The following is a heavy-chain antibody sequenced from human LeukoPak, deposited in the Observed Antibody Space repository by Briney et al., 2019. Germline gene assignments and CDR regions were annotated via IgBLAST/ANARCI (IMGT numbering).Heavy chain of an antibody. V-gene: IGHV4-59*08. CDR2: IYYSGST. J-gene: IGHJ3*02. CDR3: ASYYYDSSGYPDAFDI. Sequence: SETLSLTCTVSGGSISSYYWSWIRQPPGKGLEWIGHIYYSGSTNYNPSLKSRVTISVDTSKNQFSLKLSSVTAADTAVYYCASYYYDSSGYPDAFDIWGQGTMVTVSS. CDR1: GGSISSYY. D-gene: IGHD3-22*01.